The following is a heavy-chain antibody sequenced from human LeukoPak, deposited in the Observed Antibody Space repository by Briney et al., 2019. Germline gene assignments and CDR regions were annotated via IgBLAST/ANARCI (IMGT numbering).Heavy chain of an antibody. CDR2: IYTSGST. D-gene: IGHD6-13*01. CDR1: GGSISSYY. Sequence: SETLSLTCTVSGGSISSYYWSWIRQPAAKGLELIGRIYTSGSTNYNPSLKSRVTMSVDTSKNQFSLKLSSVTAADTAVYYCARDEQQLVPRGMDVWGQGTTVTVSS. CDR3: ARDEQQLVPRGMDV. V-gene: IGHV4-4*07. J-gene: IGHJ6*02.